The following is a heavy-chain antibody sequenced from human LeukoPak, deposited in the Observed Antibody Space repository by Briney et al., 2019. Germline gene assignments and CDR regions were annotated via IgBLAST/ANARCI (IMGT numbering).Heavy chain of an antibody. J-gene: IGHJ5*01. D-gene: IGHD4-23*01. CDR3: ARTEGTVAYDS. V-gene: IGHV3-74*01. CDR2: INLDGSGS. CDR1: GFSFSNYW. Sequence: GGSLRFSCAASGFSFSNYWMHWVRQAPGKGLVWISRINLDGSGSTYADSVRGRFTISRYNDKNTLYLQVNSLRAEDTSVYYCARTEGTVAYDSWGQGTLVTVSS.